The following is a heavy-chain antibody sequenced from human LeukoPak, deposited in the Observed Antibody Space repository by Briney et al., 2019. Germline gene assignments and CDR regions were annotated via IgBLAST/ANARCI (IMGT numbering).Heavy chain of an antibody. V-gene: IGHV3-30*03. J-gene: IGHJ4*02. CDR3: SCFSY. Sequence: PGGSLRLSCAASGFTFSDYGIHWVRQAPGKGLEWVAVISSDESNTYYADSVKGRFSVSRDNSKNTLYLQMNSLRTEDTAVYYCSCFSYWGQGTLVTVSS. CDR2: ISSDESNT. D-gene: IGHD3-3*01. CDR1: GFTFSDYG.